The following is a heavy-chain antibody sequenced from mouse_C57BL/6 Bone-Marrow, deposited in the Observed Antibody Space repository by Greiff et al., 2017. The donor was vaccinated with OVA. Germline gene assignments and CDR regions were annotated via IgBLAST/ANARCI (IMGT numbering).Heavy chain of an antibody. CDR1: GFSLTSYG. CDR2: IWSGGST. CDR3: AKTGFITTVVATLDWYFDG. D-gene: IGHD1-1*01. Sequence: QVQLQQSGPGLVQPSQSLSITCTVSGFSLTSYGVHWVRQPPGKGLEWLGVIWSGGSTDYNAAFISRLSISKDNSKSQVFFKMNRLQADDTAIYYCAKTGFITTVVATLDWYFDGWAQGPRSPAPQ. J-gene: IGHJ1*03. V-gene: IGHV2-4*01.